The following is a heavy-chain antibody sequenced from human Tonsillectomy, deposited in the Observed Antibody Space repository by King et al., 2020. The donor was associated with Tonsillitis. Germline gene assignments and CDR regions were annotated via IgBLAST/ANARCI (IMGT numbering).Heavy chain of an antibody. CDR1: GFTFSNYG. CDR3: AKADIALSDWYFDL. CDR2: IAYDASYE. J-gene: IGHJ2*01. D-gene: IGHD2-15*01. Sequence: VQLVESGGGVVQPGRSLRLSCAASGFTFSNYGMHWVRQAPGKGLEWVANIAYDASYENYADSVKGRFAISSDNSKNSLYLEMNSLRVEDTAVYYCAKADIALSDWYFDLWGRGPLVSVSS. V-gene: IGHV3-30*18.